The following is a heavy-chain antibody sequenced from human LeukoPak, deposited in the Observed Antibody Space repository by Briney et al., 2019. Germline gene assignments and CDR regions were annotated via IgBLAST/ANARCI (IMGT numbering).Heavy chain of an antibody. Sequence: GGSLRLSCAASGFTFSSYWMSWVRQAAGKGLEWVAIIKQDGTEKYYVDSVKGRFTISGDNAKNSLYLQMSSLRAEDTAVYYCARGVGATHFDYWGQGTLVTVSS. J-gene: IGHJ4*02. D-gene: IGHD1-26*01. V-gene: IGHV3-7*04. CDR3: ARGVGATHFDY. CDR1: GFTFSSYW. CDR2: IKQDGTEK.